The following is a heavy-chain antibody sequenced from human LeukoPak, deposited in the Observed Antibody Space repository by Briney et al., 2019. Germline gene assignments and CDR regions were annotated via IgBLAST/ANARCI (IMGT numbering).Heavy chain of an antibody. CDR3: ASTRSALSAFDI. CDR1: GYTFTSYG. CDR2: ISAYNGNT. V-gene: IGHV1-18*01. Sequence: ASVKVSCKASGYTFTSYGISWVRQAPGQGLEWMGWISAYNGNTNYAQKLQGRVTMTTDTSTSTAYMELRSLRSDDTAVYYCASTRSALSAFDIWGQGTMVTVSS. J-gene: IGHJ3*02.